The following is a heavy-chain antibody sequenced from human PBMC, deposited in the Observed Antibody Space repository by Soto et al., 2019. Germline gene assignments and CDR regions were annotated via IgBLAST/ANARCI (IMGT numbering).Heavy chain of an antibody. CDR1: GFTFSSYS. V-gene: IGHV3-48*02. CDR3: ARDRRGIAAGPYGMDV. CDR2: ISSSSSTI. Sequence: QPGGSLRLSCAASGFTFSSYSMNWVRQAPGKGLEWVSYISSSSSTIYYADSVKGRFTISRDNAKNSLYLQMNSLRDEDTAVYYCARDRRGIAAGPYGMDVWGQGTTVTVSS. J-gene: IGHJ6*02. D-gene: IGHD6-13*01.